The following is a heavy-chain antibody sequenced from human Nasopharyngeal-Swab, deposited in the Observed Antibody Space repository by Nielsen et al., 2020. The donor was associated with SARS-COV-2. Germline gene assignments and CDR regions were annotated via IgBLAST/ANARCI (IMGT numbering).Heavy chain of an antibody. D-gene: IGHD6-13*01. CDR3: ARDSSSWYRAPLDV. J-gene: IGHJ6*02. V-gene: IGHV3-33*01. Sequence: GGSLRLSWAASGFTFSSYGMHWVRQAPGKGLEWVAVIWYDGSNKYYADSVKGRFTISRDNSKNTLYLQMNSLRAEDTAVYYCARDSSSWYRAPLDVWGQGTTVTVSS. CDR2: IWYDGSNK. CDR1: GFTFSSYG.